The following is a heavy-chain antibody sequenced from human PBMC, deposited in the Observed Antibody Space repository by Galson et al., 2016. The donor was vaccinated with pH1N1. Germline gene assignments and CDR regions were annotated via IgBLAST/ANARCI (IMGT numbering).Heavy chain of an antibody. D-gene: IGHD3-3*02. CDR2: ISWNSGSI. CDR3: AKDIAFSSNWYDD. V-gene: IGHV3-9*01. Sequence: SLRLSCAASGFTFDDYAMHWVRQAQGKGLEWVSGISWNSGSIGYADSVKGRFTISRDNAKNSLYLQMNSLRAEDTALYYCAKDIAFSSNWYDDWGQGTLVTVSS. CDR1: GFTFDDYA. J-gene: IGHJ5*02.